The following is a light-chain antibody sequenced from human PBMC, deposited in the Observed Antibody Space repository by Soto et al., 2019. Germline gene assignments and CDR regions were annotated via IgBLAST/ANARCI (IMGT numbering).Light chain of an antibody. CDR1: QTVTSNY. CDR3: QQYNSWPPIT. J-gene: IGKJ5*01. Sequence: EIVLTQSPGTLSLSPGERATLSCGASQTVTSNYLAWYQQKPGQAPRLLIFGASTRATGIPDRFSGSGSGTDFTLTISSLQSEDFVVYYCQQYNSWPPITFGQGTRLEIK. CDR2: GAS. V-gene: IGKV3-20*01.